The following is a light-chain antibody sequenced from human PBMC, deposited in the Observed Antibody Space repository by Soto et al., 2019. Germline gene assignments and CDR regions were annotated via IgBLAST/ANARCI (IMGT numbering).Light chain of an antibody. CDR2: GAS. CDR1: QSVSSSY. CDR3: QPYVRSGT. J-gene: IGKJ2*02. V-gene: IGKV3-20*01. Sequence: EIVFSQSAGAVSLSQGERGTLSCRASQSVSSSYFDWDQQKPGQAPRLVIFGASNRATGIPDRFSGSGSGTDFTLTISRLEPEDIAVYYCQPYVRSGTFAQGTKLAIK.